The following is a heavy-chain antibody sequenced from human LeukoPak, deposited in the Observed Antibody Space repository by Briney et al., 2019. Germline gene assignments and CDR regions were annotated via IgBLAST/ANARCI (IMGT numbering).Heavy chain of an antibody. CDR1: GGPFSGYY. CDR2: INHSGST. Sequence: PSDTLSLTCDVYGGPFSGYYWSWISQPPGKGLELMGEINHSGSTNYNPSLKSRVTISVDTSKNQFSLKLSSVTAADTAVYYCARTLKIAAAATTPYWYFDLWGRGTLVTVSS. J-gene: IGHJ2*01. D-gene: IGHD6-13*01. V-gene: IGHV4-34*01. CDR3: ARTLKIAAAATTPYWYFDL.